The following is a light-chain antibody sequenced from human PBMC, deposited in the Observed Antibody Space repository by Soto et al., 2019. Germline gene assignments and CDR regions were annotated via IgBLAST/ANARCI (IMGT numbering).Light chain of an antibody. CDR1: QSVSRY. Sequence: DVQMTQSPSSLSALVGDRVTITCRASQSVSRYLNWYQHKPGNAPKLLINAASNLRSGVPSRFSGSGSGTDYTLTIDGLQPEDFAVDYCQQSYITPPITFGQGTRLELK. J-gene: IGKJ5*01. V-gene: IGKV1-39*01. CDR2: AAS. CDR3: QQSYITPPIT.